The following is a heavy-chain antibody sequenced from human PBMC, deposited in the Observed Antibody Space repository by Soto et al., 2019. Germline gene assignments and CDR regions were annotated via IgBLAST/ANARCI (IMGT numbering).Heavy chain of an antibody. Sequence: SETLSLPCTVSGGSISSYYWSWIRQPPGKGLEWIGYIYYSGSTNYNPSLKSRVTISVDTSKNQFSLKLSSVTAADTAVYYCARRYGYSFDYWGQGTLVTVSS. J-gene: IGHJ4*02. CDR3: ARRYGYSFDY. CDR2: IYYSGST. V-gene: IGHV4-59*08. D-gene: IGHD1-1*01. CDR1: GGSISSYY.